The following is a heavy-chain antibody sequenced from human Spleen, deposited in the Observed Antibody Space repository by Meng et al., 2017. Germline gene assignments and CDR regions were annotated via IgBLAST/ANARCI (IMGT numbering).Heavy chain of an antibody. J-gene: IGHJ4*02. D-gene: IGHD6-13*01. CDR2: IGGGGGT. V-gene: IGHV3-23*01. CDR1: GFTFSSYS. CDR3: VRRAAGNFDY. Sequence: GESLKISCAASGFTFSSYSMNWVRQAPGKGLEWVSAIGGGGGTDYADSVKGRFTISRDNSENTLFLQMNSLRPEDTAIYFCVRRAAGNFDYWGQGTLVTVSS.